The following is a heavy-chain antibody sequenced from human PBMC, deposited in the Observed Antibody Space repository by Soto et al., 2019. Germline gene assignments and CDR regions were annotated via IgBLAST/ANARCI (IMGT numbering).Heavy chain of an antibody. Sequence: QVQLVESGGDLVKPGGSLRLSCAASGFTFSDYYMSWIRQAPGKGLEWISYISSGGSTIYYADSVKGRFTISRDNAKNSLFLQMNSLRADDTAVYYGARAEKSSGEFDYWGQGTLVTVSS. CDR1: GFTFSDYY. D-gene: IGHD3-22*01. CDR3: ARAEKSSGEFDY. J-gene: IGHJ4*02. CDR2: ISSGGSTI. V-gene: IGHV3-11*01.